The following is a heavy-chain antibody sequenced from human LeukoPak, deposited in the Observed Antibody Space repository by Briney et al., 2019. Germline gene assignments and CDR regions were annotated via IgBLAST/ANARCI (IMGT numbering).Heavy chain of an antibody. CDR1: GGSFSGYY. V-gene: IGHV4-34*01. J-gene: IGHJ4*02. Sequence: SETLSLTCAVYGGSFSGYYWSWIRQPPGKGLEWIGEINHSGSTNYNPSLKSRVTISVDTSKNQFSLKLSSVTAADTAVYYCARGPSRRTATIWPGSYFDYWGQGTLVTVSS. D-gene: IGHD5-24*01. CDR2: INHSGST. CDR3: ARGPSRRTATIWPGSYFDY.